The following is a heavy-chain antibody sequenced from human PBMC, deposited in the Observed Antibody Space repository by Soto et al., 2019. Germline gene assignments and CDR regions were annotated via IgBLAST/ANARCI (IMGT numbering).Heavy chain of an antibody. Sequence: EVQLLESGGGLVEPGGSRRLSCAASGFTFSSYTMSWVRQAPGKGLEWVSTISGSGSSTYSADSVKGRFTISRDNSKNTLYLKMNSLSVEDTAIYYCAKAWGIDYWGQGTLVTVSS. V-gene: IGHV3-23*01. CDR1: GFTFSSYT. D-gene: IGHD7-27*01. CDR2: ISGSGSST. CDR3: AKAWGIDY. J-gene: IGHJ4*02.